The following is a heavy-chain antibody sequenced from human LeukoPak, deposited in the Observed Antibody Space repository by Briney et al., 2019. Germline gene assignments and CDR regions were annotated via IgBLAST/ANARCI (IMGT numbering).Heavy chain of an antibody. Sequence: PSENLSLTCSVSGGSISGYYWSWIRQSPGQGLEWIAYIYYSGSANYNPSLKSRVTISVDTSKNQFSLKLSSVTAADTAMYYCARATDASSGYFWFDPWGQGTLVTVSS. J-gene: IGHJ5*02. V-gene: IGHV4-59*01. D-gene: IGHD3-22*01. CDR1: GGSISGYY. CDR3: ARATDASSGYFWFDP. CDR2: IYYSGSA.